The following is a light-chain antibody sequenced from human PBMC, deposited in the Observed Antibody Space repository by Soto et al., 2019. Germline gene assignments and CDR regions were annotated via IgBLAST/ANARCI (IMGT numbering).Light chain of an antibody. CDR1: ISDIGGHDD. CDR2: GVT. CDR3: CSYTSDLTPYV. Sequence: QSVLTQPSSLSGSPGQSITISCTGTISDIGGHDDVSWYQQHPGKVPKLLIYGVTDRPSGVSNRFSGSKSGDVASLTISGLQAEDEADYYCCSYTSDLTPYVFGTGTKSPS. V-gene: IGLV2-14*03. J-gene: IGLJ1*01.